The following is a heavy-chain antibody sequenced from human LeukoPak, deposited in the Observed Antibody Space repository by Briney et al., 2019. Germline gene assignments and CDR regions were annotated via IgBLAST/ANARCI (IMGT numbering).Heavy chain of an antibody. Sequence: GGSLRLSCAASGFTLSSYAMSWVPEAPGKGPEWLSYIDGTGNIIKSADSVKGRFIISRDNAKNSLYLQMNTLRAEDTAVYYCSRDPRALDYWGQGTSVTVSS. CDR3: SRDPRALDY. CDR2: IDGTGNII. J-gene: IGHJ4*02. CDR1: GFTLSSYA. V-gene: IGHV3-48*01.